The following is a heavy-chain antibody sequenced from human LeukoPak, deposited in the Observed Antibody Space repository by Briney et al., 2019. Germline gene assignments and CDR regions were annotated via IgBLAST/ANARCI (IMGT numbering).Heavy chain of an antibody. Sequence: GGSLRLSCAASGFTFSSYWMSWVRQAPGKGLEWVANIQEDGKKENYVDSVRGRFTISRDNAKNSIYLQMNSLRVEDTAVYYCAKDIVGGGDDYWGQGTLVIVSS. CDR3: AKDIVGGGDDY. CDR2: IQEDGKKE. D-gene: IGHD2-21*02. V-gene: IGHV3-7*01. J-gene: IGHJ4*02. CDR1: GFTFSSYW.